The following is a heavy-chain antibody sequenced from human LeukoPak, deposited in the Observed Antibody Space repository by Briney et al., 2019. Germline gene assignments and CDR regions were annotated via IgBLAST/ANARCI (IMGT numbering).Heavy chain of an antibody. J-gene: IGHJ6*02. CDR1: GFTFGSYW. CDR3: ARGQQADYYGSGSYKYGMDV. Sequence: SGGSLRLSCAASGFTFGSYWMHWVRQAPGKGLVWVSRINSDGSSTSYADSVKGRFTISRDNAKNTLYLQMNSLRAEDTAVYYCARGQQADYYGSGSYKYGMDVWGQGTTVTVSS. V-gene: IGHV3-74*01. CDR2: INSDGSST. D-gene: IGHD3-10*01.